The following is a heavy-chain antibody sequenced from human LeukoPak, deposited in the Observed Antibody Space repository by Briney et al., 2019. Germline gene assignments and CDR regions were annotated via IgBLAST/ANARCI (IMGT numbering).Heavy chain of an antibody. V-gene: IGHV3-23*01. J-gene: IGHJ4*02. CDR3: ARDRHSTSWLVEY. CDR1: GFTFSSYA. Sequence: GGSLRLSGAASGFTFSSYAMTWVRQAPGKGLEWVSLISGSGGSTYYADSVKGRFTISRDNSKNTLYLQMNSLRVEDTAVYYCARDRHSTSWLVEYWGQGTLVTVSS. CDR2: ISGSGGST. D-gene: IGHD6-13*01.